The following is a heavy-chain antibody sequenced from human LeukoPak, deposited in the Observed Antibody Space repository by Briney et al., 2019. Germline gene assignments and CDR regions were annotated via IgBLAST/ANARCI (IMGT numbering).Heavy chain of an antibody. J-gene: IGHJ4*02. D-gene: IGHD2-15*01. CDR3: AKADIVVVVAAAFDY. Sequence: GGALRLSCASSGFTFSSYAMHWVRQAPGKGLEGVAVMSYEGSKKYYADSVKGRLTISRDNSKNALYLQMNSMRAEDTAVYYCAKADIVVVVAAAFDYWGQGTLVTVSS. V-gene: IGHV3-30*04. CDR2: MSYEGSKK. CDR1: GFTFSSYA.